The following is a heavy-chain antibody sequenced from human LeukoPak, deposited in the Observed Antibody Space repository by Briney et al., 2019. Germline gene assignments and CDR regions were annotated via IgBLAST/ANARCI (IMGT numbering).Heavy chain of an antibody. CDR1: GYTFTGFY. Sequence: ASVKVSCKASGYTFTGFYMHWVRQAPGQGLEWMGWINPNSGGTNYAQKFQGWVTMSRDTSISTAYMELSRLRSDDTAVYYCARGEDNGDDFDYWGQGTLVTVSS. J-gene: IGHJ4*02. CDR2: INPNSGGT. CDR3: ARGEDNGDDFDY. V-gene: IGHV1-2*04. D-gene: IGHD4-17*01.